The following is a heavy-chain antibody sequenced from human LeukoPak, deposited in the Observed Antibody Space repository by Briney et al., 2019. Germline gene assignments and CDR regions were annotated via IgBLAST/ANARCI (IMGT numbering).Heavy chain of an antibody. J-gene: IGHJ5*02. CDR1: GTSIRSGSYY. Sequence: SETLSLTCTVTGTSIRSGSYYWNWIRQAAGKGLEWIGRMYIGGRTTYNPSLKSRVTISLETTENQFSLRLRSVTAADTAVYYCARGSCGIDCPGYNWFDPWGQGTLVTVSS. CDR2: MYIGGRT. V-gene: IGHV4-61*02. CDR3: ARGSCGIDCPGYNWFDP. D-gene: IGHD2-21*01.